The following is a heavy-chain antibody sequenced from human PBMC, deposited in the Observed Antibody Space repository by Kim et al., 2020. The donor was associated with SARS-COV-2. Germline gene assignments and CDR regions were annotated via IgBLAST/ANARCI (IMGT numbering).Heavy chain of an antibody. CDR2: INPNSGVT. CDR1: GYTFTNYY. Sequence: ASVKFSCTASGYTFTNYYIHWVRQAPGQGLEWMGRINPNSGVTNYVQKFQGRVTMTRDTSISTAYMELSSLRSDDTALYYCARDLRGTIFGVVVSDYGMD. J-gene: IGHJ6*01. V-gene: IGHV1-2*06. CDR3: ARDLRGTIFGVVVSDYGMD. D-gene: IGHD3-3*01.